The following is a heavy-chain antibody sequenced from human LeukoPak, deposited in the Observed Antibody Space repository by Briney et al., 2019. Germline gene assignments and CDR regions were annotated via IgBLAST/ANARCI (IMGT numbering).Heavy chain of an antibody. CDR2: IYVSGST. CDR1: DGSISNYY. Sequence: SETLSLTCTVSDGSISNYYWTWIRQPAGKGLEWIGRIYVSGSTNYNPSLKSRVTISVDTSKDQFSLKLSSVTAADTAVYYCARTIYYGSGSPFDYWGQGTLVTVSS. D-gene: IGHD3-10*01. CDR3: ARTIYYGSGSPFDY. J-gene: IGHJ4*02. V-gene: IGHV4-4*07.